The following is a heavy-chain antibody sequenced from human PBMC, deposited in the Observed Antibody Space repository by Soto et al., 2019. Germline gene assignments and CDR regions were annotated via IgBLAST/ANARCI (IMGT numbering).Heavy chain of an antibody. CDR1: GYTFIDYY. CDR2: FKSNSGDT. D-gene: IGHD6-19*01. Sequence: QVQLVQSGAEVKKPGASVKVSCKSSGYTFIDYYIHWVRQAPGQGLEWMGWFKSNSGDTRFAQKFQGRVTMTGDTSISTAYMELSSLRSDDMAVYYCERDSATMAGSFFDYWGQGTLVTVSS. V-gene: IGHV1-2*02. CDR3: ERDSATMAGSFFDY. J-gene: IGHJ4*02.